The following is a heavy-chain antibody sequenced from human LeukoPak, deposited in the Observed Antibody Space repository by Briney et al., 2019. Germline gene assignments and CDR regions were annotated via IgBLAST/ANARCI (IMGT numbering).Heavy chain of an antibody. CDR3: ARPGSSGWYAFDY. V-gene: IGHV4-61*01. CDR1: GGSVSSGSYY. D-gene: IGHD6-19*01. Sequence: SETLSLTCTVSGGSVSSGSYYWSWIRQPPGKRLEWIGDIYYIGSTYYNPSLKSRVTIPVDTSKNQFSLKLSSVTAADTAVYYCARPGSSGWYAFDYWGQGTLVTVSS. J-gene: IGHJ4*02. CDR2: IYYIGST.